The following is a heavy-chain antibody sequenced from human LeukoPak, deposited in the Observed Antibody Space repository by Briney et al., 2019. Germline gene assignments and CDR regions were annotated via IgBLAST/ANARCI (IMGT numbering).Heavy chain of an antibody. D-gene: IGHD6-13*01. CDR1: GYTFTSYG. V-gene: IGHV1-18*01. CDR2: ISAYNGNT. J-gene: IGHJ6*02. CDR3: AREPSFYSIAAAGIDYYYGMDV. Sequence: ASVKVSCKPSGYTFTSYGISWVRQAPGQGLEWMGWISAYNGNTNYAQKLQGRVTMTTDTSTSTAYMELRSLRPDDTAVYYCAREPSFYSIAAAGIDYYYGMDVWGQGTTVTVSS.